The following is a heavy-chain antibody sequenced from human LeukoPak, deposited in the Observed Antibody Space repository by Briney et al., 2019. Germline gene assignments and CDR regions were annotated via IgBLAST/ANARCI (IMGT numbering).Heavy chain of an antibody. CDR1: GFTFSDYY. V-gene: IGHV3-72*01. CDR3: ARERTMVRGMSWFDP. D-gene: IGHD3-10*01. Sequence: GGSLRLSCAASGFTFSDYYMDWVRQAPGKGLEWVGRIRNKANSYTTEYAASVKGRFTISRDDSKNSLYLQMNSLKTEDTAVYYCARERTMVRGMSWFDPWGQGTLVTVSS. J-gene: IGHJ5*02. CDR2: IRNKANSYTT.